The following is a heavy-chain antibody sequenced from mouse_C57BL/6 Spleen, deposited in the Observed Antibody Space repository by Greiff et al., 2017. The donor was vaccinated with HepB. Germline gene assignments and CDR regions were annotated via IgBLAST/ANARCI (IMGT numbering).Heavy chain of an antibody. D-gene: IGHD2-2*01. CDR1: GYAFSSSW. CDR2: IYPGDGDT. Sequence: VQVVESGPELVKPGASVKISCKASGYAFSSSWMNWVKQRPGKGLEWIGRIYPGDGDTNYNGKFKGKATLTADKSSSTAYMQLSSLTSEDSAVYFCARRENGYDYWGQGTTLTVSS. J-gene: IGHJ2*01. V-gene: IGHV1-82*01. CDR3: ARRENGYDY.